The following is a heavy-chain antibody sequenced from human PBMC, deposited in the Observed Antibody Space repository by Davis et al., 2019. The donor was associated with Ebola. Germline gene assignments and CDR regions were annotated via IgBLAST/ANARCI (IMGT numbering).Heavy chain of an antibody. D-gene: IGHD3-16*01. CDR3: ARDHGGGRMDV. CDR2: IYYTGGT. CDR1: GGSISNYY. Sequence: SETLSPTCTISGGSISNYYWTWIRQPPGKGLEWIGNIYYTGGTHSSPSLKSRVTFFIDTSKDEFSLKLTSVTAADTAVYYCARDHGGGRMDVWGQGTTVTVSS. J-gene: IGHJ6*02. V-gene: IGHV4-59*01.